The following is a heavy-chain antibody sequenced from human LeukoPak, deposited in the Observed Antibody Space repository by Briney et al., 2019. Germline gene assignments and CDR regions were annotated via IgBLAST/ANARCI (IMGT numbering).Heavy chain of an antibody. CDR1: GGSISSGGYY. V-gene: IGHV4-31*03. CDR3: ARVSIFGVVIFDY. J-gene: IGHJ4*02. Sequence: KPSETLSLTCTVSGGSISSGGYYWSWIRQHPGKGLEWIGYIYYSGSTYYNPSLKSRVTISVDTSKNQFSLKLSSVTAADTAVYYCARVSIFGVVIFDYWGQGTLVTVSS. CDR2: IYYSGST. D-gene: IGHD3-3*01.